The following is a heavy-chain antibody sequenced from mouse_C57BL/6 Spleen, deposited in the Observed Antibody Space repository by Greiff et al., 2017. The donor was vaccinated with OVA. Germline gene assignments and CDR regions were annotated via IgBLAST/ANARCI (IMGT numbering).Heavy chain of an antibody. D-gene: IGHD1-1*01. CDR1: GYSFTDYN. CDR2: INPNYGTT. Sequence: VQLKQSGPELVKPGASVKISCKASGYSFTDYNMNWVKQSNGKSLEWIGVINPNYGTTSYNQKFKGKATLTVDKSSSTAYMQLNSLTSEDSAVYYGARDGSSSLYYFDYWGQGTTLTVSS. J-gene: IGHJ2*01. CDR3: ARDGSSSLYYFDY. V-gene: IGHV1-39*01.